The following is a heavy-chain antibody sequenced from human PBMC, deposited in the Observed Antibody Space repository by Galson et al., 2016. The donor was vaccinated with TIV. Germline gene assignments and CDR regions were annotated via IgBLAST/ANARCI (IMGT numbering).Heavy chain of an antibody. CDR3: AKGQLRAARRFYYMDV. D-gene: IGHD1-14*01. J-gene: IGHJ6*03. CDR2: ISWNSGSI. V-gene: IGHV3-9*01. CDR1: GFTFDDYA. Sequence: SLRLSCAASGFTFDDYAMHWVRQVPGRGLEWVSVISWNSGSIVYADSVKGRFFISRDNAKKSLCLQMNSLRAEDTALYYCAKGQLRAARRFYYMDVWGKGTTVTVSS.